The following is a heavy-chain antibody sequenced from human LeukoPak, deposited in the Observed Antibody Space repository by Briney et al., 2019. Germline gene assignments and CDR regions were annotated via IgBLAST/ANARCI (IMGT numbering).Heavy chain of an antibody. CDR2: IYYSGST. J-gene: IGHJ1*01. CDR1: GGSFSGYY. CDR3: ARASLSSWKGAEYFQH. V-gene: IGHV4-59*01. D-gene: IGHD6-13*01. Sequence: SETLSLTCAVYGGSFSGYYWSWLRQPPGKGLEWIGYIYYSGSTNYNPSLKSRVTISVDTSKNQFSLKLSSVTAADTAVYYCARASLSSWKGAEYFQHWGQGTLVTVSS.